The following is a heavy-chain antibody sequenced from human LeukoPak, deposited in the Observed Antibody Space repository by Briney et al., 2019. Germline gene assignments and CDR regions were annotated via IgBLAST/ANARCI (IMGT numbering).Heavy chain of an antibody. CDR1: GFTFSSYS. J-gene: IGHJ4*02. CDR3: ARYRMGAYDY. Sequence: GGSLRLSCATSGFTFSSYSLNWVRQAPGKGLEWVSSSSSSGYKNYADSVRGRFTVSRDNAKNTLYLQMNSLRAEDTAVYYCARYRMGAYDYWGQGTLVTVSS. D-gene: IGHD1-26*01. V-gene: IGHV3-21*01. CDR2: SSSSGYK.